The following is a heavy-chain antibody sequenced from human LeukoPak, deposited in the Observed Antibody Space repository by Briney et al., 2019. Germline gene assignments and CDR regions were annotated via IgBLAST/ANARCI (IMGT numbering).Heavy chain of an antibody. CDR1: GYTFTSYY. Sequence: ASVKVSCKASGYTFTSYYMHWVRQAPGQGLEWMGIINPSGGSTSYAQKFQGRVTMTRDTSTSTVYMELSSLRSEDTAVYHCARDGGIAVAGAPHSWYYFDYWGQGTLVTVSS. D-gene: IGHD6-19*01. V-gene: IGHV1-46*01. CDR2: INPSGGST. CDR3: ARDGGIAVAGAPHSWYYFDY. J-gene: IGHJ4*02.